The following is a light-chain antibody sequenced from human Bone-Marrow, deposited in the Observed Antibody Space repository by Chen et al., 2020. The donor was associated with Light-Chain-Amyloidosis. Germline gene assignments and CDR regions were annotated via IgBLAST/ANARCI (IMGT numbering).Light chain of an antibody. CDR2: EVS. CDR1: RSDVGSYNL. Sequence: QSALTQPASVSGSPGQSITISCTGTRSDVGSYNLVSWYQPHPGKAPNLMIYEVSKRPSGVSHRSSGSKSGNTASLTISGRQDEDEADYCCCSYAGRSTYVFGTGTKVTVL. J-gene: IGLJ1*01. CDR3: CSYAGRSTYV. V-gene: IGLV2-23*02.